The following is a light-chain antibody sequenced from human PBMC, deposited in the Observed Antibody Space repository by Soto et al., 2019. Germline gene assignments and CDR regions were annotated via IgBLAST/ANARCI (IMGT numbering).Light chain of an antibody. CDR2: KAS. CDR1: QSISSW. Sequence: DIQMTQSPSTLSASVGDRVTITCRASQSISSWLAWYQQKPGKAPKLLIYKASSLESGVPSRFSGSGSGTEFTLTISCLQPDDFATYSCQQYKSYWTFGQGTKVEIK. J-gene: IGKJ1*01. CDR3: QQYKSYWT. V-gene: IGKV1-5*03.